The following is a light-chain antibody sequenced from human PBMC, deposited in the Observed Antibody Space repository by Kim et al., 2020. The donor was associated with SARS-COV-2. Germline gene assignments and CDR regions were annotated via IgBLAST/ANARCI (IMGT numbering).Light chain of an antibody. CDR1: QDISRSY. CDR3: QYYGSSFT. J-gene: IGKJ4*01. CDR2: GAF. Sequence: SLYPGERATLSCRASQDISRSYLAWYQQKPGQAPRLLIYGAFNRATGVPDRFRGSGSGADFSLTIDGLEPEDFAVYYCQYYGSSFTFGGGTKLEIK. V-gene: IGKV3-20*01.